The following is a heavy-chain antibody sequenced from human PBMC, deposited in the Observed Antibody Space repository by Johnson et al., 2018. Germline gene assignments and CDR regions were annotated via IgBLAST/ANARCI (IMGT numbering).Heavy chain of an antibody. Sequence: VQLVESGGGLVQPGGSLRLSCAASGFTFSSYSMNWVRQAPGKGLEWVSYISSSSSTIYYADSVKGRFTISSDNAKNSLYLQMNSLGDEDTAVYYCARVLDCSRTSCYAYYYYGMDVWGQGTTVTVSS. CDR1: GFTFSSYS. CDR2: ISSSSSTI. D-gene: IGHD2-2*01. V-gene: IGHV3-48*02. CDR3: ARVLDCSRTSCYAYYYYGMDV. J-gene: IGHJ6*02.